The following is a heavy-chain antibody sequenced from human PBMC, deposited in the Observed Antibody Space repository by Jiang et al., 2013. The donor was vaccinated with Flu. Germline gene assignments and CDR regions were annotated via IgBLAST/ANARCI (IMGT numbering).Heavy chain of an antibody. J-gene: IGHJ6*03. D-gene: IGHD5-12*01. V-gene: IGHV1-18*01. CDR3: ARVVATILGYYYMDV. Sequence: SAYNGNTNYAQKLQGRVTMTTDTSTSTAYMELRSLRSDDTAVYYCARVVATILGYYYMDVWGKGTTVTVSS. CDR2: SAYNGNT.